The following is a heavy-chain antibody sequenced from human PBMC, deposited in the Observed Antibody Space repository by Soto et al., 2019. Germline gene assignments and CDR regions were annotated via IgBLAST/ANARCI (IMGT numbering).Heavy chain of an antibody. Sequence: EVQLLESGGGLVQPGGSLRLSCAASGFTFSTYAMTWVRQAPGKGLEWVSSVTNSGSNTYHADSVKGRFTISRDNSKNMLFLQMNRLRAEDTALYYCAKDLAATATGDSFDIWGQGTMLTVSS. J-gene: IGHJ3*02. V-gene: IGHV3-23*01. CDR2: VTNSGSNT. CDR3: AKDLAATATGDSFDI. CDR1: GFTFSTYA. D-gene: IGHD1-1*01.